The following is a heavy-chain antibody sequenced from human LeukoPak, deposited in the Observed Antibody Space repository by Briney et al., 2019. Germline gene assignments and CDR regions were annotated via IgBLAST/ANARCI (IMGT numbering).Heavy chain of an antibody. V-gene: IGHV4-61*02. CDR1: GGSISSGFYY. D-gene: IGHD4-17*01. Sequence: TPSETLSLTCTVSGGSISSGFYYWSWIRQPAGKGLEWIGRIYTTGSTNYNPSLKSRVTISVDTSKNQFSLKLNYVTAADTAVYYYARDSDYGDYVFDYWGQGTLVTVSS. CDR3: ARDSDYGDYVFDY. CDR2: IYTTGST. J-gene: IGHJ4*02.